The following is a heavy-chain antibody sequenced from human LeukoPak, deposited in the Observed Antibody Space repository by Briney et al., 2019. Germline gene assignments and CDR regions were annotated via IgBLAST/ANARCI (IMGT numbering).Heavy chain of an antibody. J-gene: IGHJ5*02. CDR2: ISAYNGNT. CDR3: ARGDYRTTWRITIFPAFDP. CDR1: GYTFTSYG. Sequence: GASVKVSCKASGYTFTSYGISWVRQAPGQGLEWMGWISAYNGNTDYAQKFQGRVTMITDTSTSTAYMELRSLRSDDTAVYYCARGDYRTTWRITIFPAFDPWGQGTLVTVSA. V-gene: IGHV1-18*01. D-gene: IGHD3-3*01.